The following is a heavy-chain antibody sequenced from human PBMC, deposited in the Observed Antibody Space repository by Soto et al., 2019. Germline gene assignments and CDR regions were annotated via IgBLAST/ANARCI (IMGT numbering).Heavy chain of an antibody. Sequence: QVQLGESGGGVVQPGRSLRLSCVASGSTFSRHGMHWVRQAPGKGLEWVAFIAYDGSDEDYAESVKGRLTISRDNSRNPVYIQMARLRGEDTAMYYCARWYSTVSDQSGWYDSWGQGTMVTVSS. D-gene: IGHD6-19*01. CDR3: ARWYSTVSDQSGWYDS. J-gene: IGHJ5*02. CDR2: IAYDGSDE. V-gene: IGHV3-33*05. CDR1: GSTFSRHG.